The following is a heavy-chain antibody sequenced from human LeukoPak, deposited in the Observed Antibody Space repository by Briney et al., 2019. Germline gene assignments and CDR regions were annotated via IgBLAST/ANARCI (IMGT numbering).Heavy chain of an antibody. Sequence: KPSETLSLTCAVYGGSFSGYYWSWIRQPPGKGLEWIGEINHSGSTNYNPSLKSRVTISVDTSKNQFSLKLSSVTAADTAVYYCARHVVGANLGWFDPWGQGTLVTVSS. CDR2: INHSGST. J-gene: IGHJ5*02. CDR3: ARHVVGANLGWFDP. V-gene: IGHV4-34*01. D-gene: IGHD1-26*01. CDR1: GGSFSGYY.